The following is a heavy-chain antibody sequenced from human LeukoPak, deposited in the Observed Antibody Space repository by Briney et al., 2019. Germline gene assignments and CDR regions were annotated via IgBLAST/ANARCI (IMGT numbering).Heavy chain of an antibody. J-gene: IGHJ4*02. CDR3: TRDGYSSTWYVFDF. D-gene: IGHD6-13*01. CDR2: TYYRSKWYN. Sequence: SQTLSLTCAISGDSVSSNSAAWNWIRQSPSRGLEWLGRTYYRSKWYNDYAVSVKSRITINPDTSKNQFSLQLNSVTPKDTAVYYCTRDGYSSTWYVFDFWGQGTLVTVSS. V-gene: IGHV6-1*01. CDR1: GDSVSSNSAA.